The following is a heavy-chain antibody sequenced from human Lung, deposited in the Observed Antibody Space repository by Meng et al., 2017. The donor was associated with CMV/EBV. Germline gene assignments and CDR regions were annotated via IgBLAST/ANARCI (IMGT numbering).Heavy chain of an antibody. CDR1: GYTFADYF. V-gene: IGHV1-2*02. Sequence: ASVKVSCKASGYTFADYFIHWVRQAPGQGLEWMGRINPRGGGPNYVQKYQDRVTLTMDTSITTAYLEMSGLTSDDTAVYYCAREAETANDYWGKGTLVTVSS. CDR3: AREAETANDY. CDR2: INPRGGGP. D-gene: IGHD5-18*01. J-gene: IGHJ4*02.